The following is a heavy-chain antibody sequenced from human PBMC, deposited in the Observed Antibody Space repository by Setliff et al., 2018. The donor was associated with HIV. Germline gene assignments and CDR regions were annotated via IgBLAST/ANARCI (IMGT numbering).Heavy chain of an antibody. J-gene: IGHJ4*02. Sequence: GASVKVSCKASGYTFTSYDINWVRQATGQGLEWMGWMNPNSGNIGYAQKFQGRVTMTRNTSISTAYTELSSLRSEDTAVYYCARGSDLRQFSGGPDYWGQGTLVTVSS. CDR1: GYTFTSYD. D-gene: IGHD3-10*01. V-gene: IGHV1-8*02. CDR2: MNPNSGNI. CDR3: ARGSDLRQFSGGPDY.